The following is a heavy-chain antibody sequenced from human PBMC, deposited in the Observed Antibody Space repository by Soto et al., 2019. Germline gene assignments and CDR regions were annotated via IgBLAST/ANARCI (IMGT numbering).Heavy chain of an antibody. CDR1: GGSIRSGGYD. Sequence: QVQLQESGPGLVKPSQTLSLTCTVSGGSIRSGGYDWSWIRQHPGKGLEWIGYIYYSGSTYYNPSLKSRVTISVDTSKNQFSLKLSSVTAADTAVYYCASTGSSGYYYFLGYWGQGTLVTVSS. J-gene: IGHJ4*02. V-gene: IGHV4-31*03. CDR2: IYYSGST. CDR3: ASTGSSGYYYFLGY. D-gene: IGHD3-22*01.